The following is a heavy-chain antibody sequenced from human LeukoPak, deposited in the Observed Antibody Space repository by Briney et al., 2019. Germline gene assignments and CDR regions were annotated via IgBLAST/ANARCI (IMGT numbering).Heavy chain of an antibody. D-gene: IGHD3-3*01. V-gene: IGHV3-33*06. CDR1: GFTFSSYG. J-gene: IGHJ3*02. CDR2: IWYGGSNK. Sequence: GRSLRLSCAASGFTFSSYGMHWVRQAPGKGLEWVAVIWYGGSNKYYADSVKGRFTISRDNSKNTLYLQMNSLRAEDTAVYYCAKDRGLSDFWSGYYKGDAFDIWGQGTMVTVSS. CDR3: AKDRGLSDFWSGYYKGDAFDI.